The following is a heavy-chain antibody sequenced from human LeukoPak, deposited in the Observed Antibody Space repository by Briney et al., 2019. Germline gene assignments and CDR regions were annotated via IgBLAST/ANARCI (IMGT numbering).Heavy chain of an antibody. V-gene: IGHV4-39*07. CDR3: ARGLRYSSSWSPFNY. CDR1: GGSISSSSYY. Sequence: PSETLSLTCTVSGGSISSSSYYWGWIRQPPGKGLEWIGEINHSGGTNYNPSLKSRVTISVDTSKNQFSLKLSSVTAADTAVYYCARGLRYSSSWSPFNYWGQGTLVTVSS. D-gene: IGHD6-13*01. CDR2: INHSGGT. J-gene: IGHJ4*02.